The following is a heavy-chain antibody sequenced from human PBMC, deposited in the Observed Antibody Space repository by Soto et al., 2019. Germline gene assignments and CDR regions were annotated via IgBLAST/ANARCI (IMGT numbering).Heavy chain of an antibody. CDR1: GYTFSSHG. J-gene: IGHJ6*01. Sequence: QVQLVESGVGVVQPGRSLRLSCAAAGYTFSSHGMHWVRQAPGKGLEWVAAIWYDGSKKCYADSVKGRFTVSRDDSKNTLYLEMNSLRAEDTAVYYCARDPASSMDVWGQGTTVTVSS. V-gene: IGHV3-33*01. D-gene: IGHD6-25*01. CDR3: ARDPASSMDV. CDR2: IWYDGSKK.